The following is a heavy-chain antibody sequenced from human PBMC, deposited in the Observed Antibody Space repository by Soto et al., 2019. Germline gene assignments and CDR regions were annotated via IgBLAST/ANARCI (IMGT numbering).Heavy chain of an antibody. D-gene: IGHD3-9*01. CDR3: ARGDILTGYYTSAPNFDY. CDR1: GYTFTGYY. CDR2: INPNSGGT. Sequence: ASVKVSCKASGYTFTGYYMHWVRQAPGQGLEWMGWINPNSGGTNYAQKFQGWVTMTRDTSISTAYMELSRLRPDDTAVYYCARGDILTGYYTSAPNFDYCGKGTLVTVSS. V-gene: IGHV1-2*04. J-gene: IGHJ4*02.